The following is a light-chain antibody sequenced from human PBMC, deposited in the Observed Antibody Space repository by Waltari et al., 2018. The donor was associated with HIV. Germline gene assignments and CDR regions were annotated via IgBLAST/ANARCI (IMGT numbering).Light chain of an antibody. J-gene: IGLJ3*02. CDR2: ANT. CDR1: SSNIGTGQD. CDR3: QSYDSRLSGSV. V-gene: IGLV1-40*01. Sequence: QSALTQPPSVSGAPGQRVTISCTGTSSNIGTGQDVHWYQQIPGTAPNLLIYANTNRPSGVPDRFSGSKSGTSASLAITGLQAEDEADYYCQSYDSRLSGSVFGGGTKLTVL.